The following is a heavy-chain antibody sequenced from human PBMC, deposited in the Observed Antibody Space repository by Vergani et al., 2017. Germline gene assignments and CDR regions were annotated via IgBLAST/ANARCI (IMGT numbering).Heavy chain of an antibody. D-gene: IGHD7-27*01. V-gene: IGHV4-59*12. CDR2: IYYSGST. J-gene: IGHJ4*02. CDR1: GGSISSYY. Sequence: QVQLQESGPGLVKPSETLSLTCTVSGGSISSYYWSWIRQPPGKGLEWIGYIYYSGSTNYNPSRKSRVTISVDTSKNQFSLKLSSVTAADTAVYYCARVSFAGVDYWGQGTLVTVSS. CDR3: ARVSFAGVDY.